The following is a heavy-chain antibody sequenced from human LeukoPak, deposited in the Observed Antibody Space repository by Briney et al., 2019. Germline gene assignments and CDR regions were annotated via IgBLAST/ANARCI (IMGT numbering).Heavy chain of an antibody. CDR2: ISGYNAKT. V-gene: IGHV1-18*01. J-gene: IGHJ4*02. CDR1: GYTFTNYG. CDR3: ARDIGVSQFDY. Sequence: ASLKVPCKASGYTFTNYGISWVRQAPGQGLEWMGWISGYNAKTKYSQKLQGRVTTNTDTSTSTAYMVLRSPTSDDTAVYYCARDIGVSQFDYWGQGTLVTVSS. D-gene: IGHD3-10*01.